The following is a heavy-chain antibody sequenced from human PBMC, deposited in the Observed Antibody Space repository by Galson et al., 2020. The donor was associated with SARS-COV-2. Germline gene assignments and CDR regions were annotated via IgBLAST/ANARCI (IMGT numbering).Heavy chain of an antibody. CDR2: IYHSGST. CDR1: GDSISTRGYY. V-gene: IGHV4-31*11. D-gene: IGHD4-4*01. CDR3: ARDGKFTVTNSFPYYTGV. J-gene: IGHJ6*03. Sequence: SETLSLTCAVSGDSISTRGYYWTWIRQHPGKGLEWIGYIYHSGSTYYNPSLKSRVTISMDTSQNQFSLKLTSVTAADTAVYYCARDGKFTVTNSFPYYTGVWGNGTTVSVSS.